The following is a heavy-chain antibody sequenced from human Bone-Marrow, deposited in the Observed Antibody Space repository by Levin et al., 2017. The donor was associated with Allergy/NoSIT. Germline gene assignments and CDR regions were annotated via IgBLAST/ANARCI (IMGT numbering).Heavy chain of an antibody. CDR3: ARGGCSSTSCLDN. V-gene: IGHV3-74*01. CDR1: GFSFSNYY. J-gene: IGHJ4*02. Sequence: HPGGSLRLSCAASGFSFSNYYMHWVRQAAGKGLVWVARVTSDGSVTDYADSVKGRFTISRDNARNTLYLQMNSLRAEDTAVYYCARGGCSSTSCLDNWGQGILVTVSS. D-gene: IGHD2-2*01. CDR2: VTSDGSVT.